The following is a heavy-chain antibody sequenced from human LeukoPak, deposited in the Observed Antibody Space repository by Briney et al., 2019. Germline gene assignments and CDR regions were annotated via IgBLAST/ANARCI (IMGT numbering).Heavy chain of an antibody. V-gene: IGHV1-8*01. CDR1: GYTFTNFD. CDR3: ARDYLGGYSYGYFDY. J-gene: IGHJ4*02. Sequence: GASVKVSCKASGYTFTNFDINWVRQASGQGLEWVGWMTPNNGNAGFAQKLQGRVTLTRDTSISTAFMELSRLRSDDTAVYYCARDYLGGYSYGYFDYWGQGTLVTVSS. D-gene: IGHD5-18*01. CDR2: MTPNNGNA.